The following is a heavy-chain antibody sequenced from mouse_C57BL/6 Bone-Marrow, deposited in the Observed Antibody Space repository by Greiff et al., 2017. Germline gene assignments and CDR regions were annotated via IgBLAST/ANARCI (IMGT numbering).Heavy chain of an antibody. CDR1: GYTFTSYW. CDR3: ARRGRIYYDYDGAMDY. V-gene: IGHV1-55*01. D-gene: IGHD2-4*01. J-gene: IGHJ4*01. Sequence: VQLQQPGAELVKPGASVKMSCKASGYTFTSYWITWVKQRPGQGLEWIGDIYPGSGSTNYNEKFKSKATLTVDTSSSTAYMQLSSLTSEDSAVYYCARRGRIYYDYDGAMDYWGQGTSVTVSS. CDR2: IYPGSGST.